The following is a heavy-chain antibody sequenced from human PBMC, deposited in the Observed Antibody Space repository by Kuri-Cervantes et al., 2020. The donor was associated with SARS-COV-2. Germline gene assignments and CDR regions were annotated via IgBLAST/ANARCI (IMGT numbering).Heavy chain of an antibody. CDR3: AKDAVGYCSSTSCYLYYMDV. CDR1: GFTFTDYA. V-gene: IGHV3-30-3*01. Sequence: GESLKISCVASGFTFTDYAMHWVRQGPGKGLEWVAVISYDGSNKYYADSVKGRFTISRDNSKNTLYLQMNSLRAEDTAVYYCAKDAVGYCSSTSCYLYYMDVWGKGTTVTVSS. J-gene: IGHJ6*03. CDR2: ISYDGSNK. D-gene: IGHD2-2*01.